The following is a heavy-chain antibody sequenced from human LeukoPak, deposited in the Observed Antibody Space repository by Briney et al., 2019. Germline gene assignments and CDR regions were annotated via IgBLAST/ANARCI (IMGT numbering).Heavy chain of an antibody. D-gene: IGHD2-15*01. Sequence: SETLSLTCTVSGGSISSYYWSWIRQPAGKGLEWIGRIYTSGSTNYNPSLKSRVTVSVDTSKNQFSLKLSSVTAADTAVYYCASDSFCSGGSCYPGPYWFDPWGQGTLVTVSS. V-gene: IGHV4-4*07. CDR2: IYTSGST. CDR3: ASDSFCSGGSCYPGPYWFDP. CDR1: GGSISSYY. J-gene: IGHJ5*02.